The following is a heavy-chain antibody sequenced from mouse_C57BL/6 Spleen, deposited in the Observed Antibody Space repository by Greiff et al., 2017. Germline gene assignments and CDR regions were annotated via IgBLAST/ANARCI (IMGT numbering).Heavy chain of an antibody. CDR2: IDPSDSYT. V-gene: IGHV1-69*01. J-gene: IGHJ1*03. CDR3: ARRDLIKGYFDV. CDR1: GYTFTSYW. Sequence: QVQLKESGAELVMPGASVKLSCKASGYTFTSYWMHWVKQRPGQGLEWIGEIDPSDSYTNYNQKFKGKSTLTVDKSSSTAYMQLSSLTSEDSAVYYCARRDLIKGYFDVWGTGTTVTVSS. D-gene: IGHD1-1*01.